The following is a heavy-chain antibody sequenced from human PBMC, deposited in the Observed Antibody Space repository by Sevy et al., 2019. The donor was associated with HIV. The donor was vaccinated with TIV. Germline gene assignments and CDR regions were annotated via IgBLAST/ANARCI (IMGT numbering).Heavy chain of an antibody. CDR3: AKEGSSGRDYYYGMDV. V-gene: IGHV3-23*01. D-gene: IGHD6-19*01. J-gene: IGHJ6*02. Sequence: GGSLRLSCAASGFTFSSYAMSWVRQAPGKGLEWVSAISGSGGSTYYADSGKGRFTISRDNSKNTLYLQMNSLRAEDTAVYYCAKEGSSGRDYYYGMDVWGQGTTVTVSS. CDR2: ISGSGGST. CDR1: GFTFSSYA.